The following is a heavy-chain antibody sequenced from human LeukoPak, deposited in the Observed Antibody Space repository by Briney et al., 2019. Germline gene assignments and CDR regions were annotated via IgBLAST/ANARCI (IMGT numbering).Heavy chain of an antibody. V-gene: IGHV1-24*01. CDR1: GYTLTELS. Sequence: ASVKVSCKVSGYTLTELSMHWVRQAPGKGLEWMGGFDPEDGGTIYAQKFQGRVTMTEDTSTDTAYMELSSLRSEDTAVYYCATDLHYYDSSGFTIPWGQGTLVTVSS. CDR2: FDPEDGGT. D-gene: IGHD3-22*01. CDR3: ATDLHYYDSSGFTIP. J-gene: IGHJ4*02.